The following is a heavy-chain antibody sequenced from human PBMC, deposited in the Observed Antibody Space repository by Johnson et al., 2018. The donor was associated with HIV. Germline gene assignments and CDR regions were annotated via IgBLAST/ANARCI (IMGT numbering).Heavy chain of an antibody. CDR3: ATFYYDNRDYYELASFLTDASDI. CDR1: GFTFSSYG. J-gene: IGHJ3*02. V-gene: IGHV3-30*03. CDR2: ISYYGSNK. D-gene: IGHD3-22*01. Sequence: VQLVESGGGVVQPGRSLRLSCAASGFTFSSYGMHWVRQAPGKGLEWVAVISYYGSNKYYADSVKGRFTISRDNSKNTLYLQMNSLTAEDTAVYYCATFYYDNRDYYELASFLTDASDIWGQGTMVTVSS.